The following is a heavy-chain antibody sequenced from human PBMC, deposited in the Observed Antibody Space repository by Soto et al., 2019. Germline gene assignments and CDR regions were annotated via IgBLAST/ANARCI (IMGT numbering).Heavy chain of an antibody. Sequence: GGSLRLSCAASGFTLTTYTMNWVRQAPGMGLEWVSSINGRGNYKYYTDSVEGRFTISRDNAQNPLYLQMNSLRAEDTAVYYCAREDGVVGATSAFDYWGQGTLVTVSS. V-gene: IGHV3-21*01. D-gene: IGHD1-26*01. CDR1: GFTLTTYT. J-gene: IGHJ4*02. CDR2: INGRGNYK. CDR3: AREDGVVGATSAFDY.